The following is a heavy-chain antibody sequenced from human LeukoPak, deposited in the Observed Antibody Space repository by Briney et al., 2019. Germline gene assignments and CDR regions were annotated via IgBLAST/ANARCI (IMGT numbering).Heavy chain of an antibody. CDR2: INPSGGST. V-gene: IGHV1-46*03. D-gene: IGHD6-6*01. CDR1: GYTFTSYY. J-gene: IGHJ5*02. Sequence: ASVKVSCKASGYTFTSYYMHWVRQAPGQGLEWMGIINPSGGSTSYAQKFQGRVTMPRDTSTSPVYMELSSLRSEDTAVYYCARGHLEYSSYSGGYNWFDPWGEGTLVTVSS. CDR3: ARGHLEYSSYSGGYNWFDP.